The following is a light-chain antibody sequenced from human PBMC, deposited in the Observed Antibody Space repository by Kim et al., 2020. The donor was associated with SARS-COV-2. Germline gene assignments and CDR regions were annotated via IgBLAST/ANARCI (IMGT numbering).Light chain of an antibody. CDR1: SSGVGSYNL. J-gene: IGLJ2*01. CDR2: EGS. V-gene: IGLV2-23*01. Sequence: QAITISWPGTSSGVGSYNLVSWYQQHPGKAPKLVIYEGSKRPSGVSNRFSGSKSGNTASLTISGLQAEDEADYYCCSYAGSSAPVVFGGGTQLTVL. CDR3: CSYAGSSAPVV.